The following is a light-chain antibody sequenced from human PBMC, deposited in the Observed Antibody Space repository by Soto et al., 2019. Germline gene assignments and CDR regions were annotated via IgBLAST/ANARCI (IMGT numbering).Light chain of an antibody. CDR1: RSNIGAPYD. Sequence: QSALTQPPSVSGAPGQRVTISCTGSRSNIGAPYDVHWYQQLPRTAPKLLIYGNSNRPSGVPDRFSGSKSGTSASLAITGLQAEDEADYYCQSYDTSLSDWVFGGGTKLTVL. J-gene: IGLJ3*02. CDR2: GNS. CDR3: QSYDTSLSDWV. V-gene: IGLV1-40*01.